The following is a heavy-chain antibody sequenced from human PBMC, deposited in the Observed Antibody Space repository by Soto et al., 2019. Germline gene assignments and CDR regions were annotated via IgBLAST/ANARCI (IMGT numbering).Heavy chain of an antibody. J-gene: IGHJ4*02. CDR1: GYGFTTYG. CDR2: ISVHNGNT. Sequence: QVHLVQSGAEVKKPGASVKVSCKGSGYGFTTYGITWVRQAPGQGLEWMAWISVHNGNTNYAQKLQARVTVTRDTSTSTAYMELRSLRSDDTAVYYCARGRYGDYWGQGALVTVSS. D-gene: IGHD1-1*01. V-gene: IGHV1-18*01. CDR3: ARGRYGDY.